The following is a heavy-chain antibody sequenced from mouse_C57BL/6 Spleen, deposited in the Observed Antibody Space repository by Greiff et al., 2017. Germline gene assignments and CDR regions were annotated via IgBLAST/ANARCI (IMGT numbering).Heavy chain of an antibody. V-gene: IGHV1-82*01. J-gene: IGHJ4*01. D-gene: IGHD3-2*02. CDR2: IYPGDGDT. CDR1: GYAFTSSW. CDR3: ARTAQAKAMDY. Sequence: QVQLQQSGPELVKPGASVKISCKASGYAFTSSWMNWVKQRPGKGLEWIGRIYPGDGDTNYNGKFKGKATLTADKSSSTAYMQLSSLTSEDSAVXVCARTAQAKAMDYWGQGTSVTVSS.